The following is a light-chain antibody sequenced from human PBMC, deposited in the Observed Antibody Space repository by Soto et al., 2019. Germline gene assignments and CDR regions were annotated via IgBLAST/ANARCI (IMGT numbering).Light chain of an antibody. V-gene: IGLV1-47*02. J-gene: IGLJ3*02. CDR2: SNN. Sequence: QSVLTQPPSASGTPGQRVTISCSGSSSNIGSNYVYWYQQLPGTAPKLLIYSNNQRRSGVPDRFSGSKSGTSASLAISGLRSEDEADYYCAAWDDSLSAWVFGGGTKLTVL. CDR1: SSNIGSNY. CDR3: AAWDDSLSAWV.